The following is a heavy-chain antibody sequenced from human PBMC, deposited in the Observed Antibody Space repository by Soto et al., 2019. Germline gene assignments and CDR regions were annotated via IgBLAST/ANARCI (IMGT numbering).Heavy chain of an antibody. CDR3: ERPRRGAGPVHAFDI. J-gene: IGHJ3*02. D-gene: IGHD1-26*01. Sequence: PSETLSLTCTVSGGSISSGGYYWTWIRQHPGKGLEWIGYSHSSGSTNYNPSLKSRVTISVDTSKNQFSLKLSSVTAADTAVYYCERPRRGAGPVHAFDICGQGPMVTVSS. CDR2: SHSSGST. V-gene: IGHV4-31*03. CDR1: GGSISSGGYY.